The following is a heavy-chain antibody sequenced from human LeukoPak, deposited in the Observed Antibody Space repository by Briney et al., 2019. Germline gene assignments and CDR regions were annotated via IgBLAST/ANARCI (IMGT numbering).Heavy chain of an antibody. V-gene: IGHV4-59*12. J-gene: IGHJ2*01. CDR2: IYYSGST. CDR3: ARDYPGWYFDL. Sequence: SETLSLTCTVSGGSISSYYWSWIRQPPGKGLEWIGYIYYSGSTNYNPSLKSRVTISVDTSKNQFSLKLSSVTAADTAVYYCARDYPGWYFDLWGRGTLVTVSS. CDR1: GGSISSYY.